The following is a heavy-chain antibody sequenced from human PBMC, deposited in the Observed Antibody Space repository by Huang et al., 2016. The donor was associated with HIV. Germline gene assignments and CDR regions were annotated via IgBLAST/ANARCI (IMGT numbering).Heavy chain of an antibody. Sequence: VESGGRSVQPGGSIKLSCVGSTFTFGAYWMSWVRQTLGKGLEWVANNKQEEREKYYVDSVKGRCNISRDNARKVLLLEMDNLRVEDTAMYFCATKTAGMDIWGQGTTVTVSS. CDR3: ATKTAGMDI. D-gene: IGHD1-7*01. CDR1: TFTFGAYW. CDR2: NKQEEREK. V-gene: IGHV3-7*01. J-gene: IGHJ6*02.